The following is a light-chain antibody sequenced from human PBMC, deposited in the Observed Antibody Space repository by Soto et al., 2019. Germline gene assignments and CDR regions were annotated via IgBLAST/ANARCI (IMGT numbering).Light chain of an antibody. V-gene: IGLV2-14*01. Sequence: QSALTQPASVSGSPGQSITISCTGTTSDVGRYNYVSWYQQHLGKAPKLIIYDVSNRPSGVSNRFSGSKSGNTASLTISGLQAEDEADYYCNSYTSSSTYVFGTGTKLTVL. CDR2: DVS. CDR3: NSYTSSSTYV. CDR1: TSDVGRYNY. J-gene: IGLJ1*01.